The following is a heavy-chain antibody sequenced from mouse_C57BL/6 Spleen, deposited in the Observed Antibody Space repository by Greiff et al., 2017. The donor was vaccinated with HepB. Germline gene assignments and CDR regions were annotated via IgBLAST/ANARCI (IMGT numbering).Heavy chain of an antibody. CDR1: GYTFTDYN. V-gene: IGHV1-18*01. J-gene: IGHJ2*01. D-gene: IGHD1-1*01. CDR2: INPNNGGT. CDR3: ARRRYYYGSSPFDY. Sequence: EVQLKESGPELVKPGASVKIPCKASGYTFTDYNMDWVKQSHGKSLEWIGDINPNNGGTIYNQKFKGKATLTVDKSSSTAYMELRSLTSEDTAVYYCARRRYYYGSSPFDYWGQGTTLTVSS.